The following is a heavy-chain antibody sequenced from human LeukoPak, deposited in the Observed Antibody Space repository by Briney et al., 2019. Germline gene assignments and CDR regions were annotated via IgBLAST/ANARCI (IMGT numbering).Heavy chain of an antibody. CDR1: GGSISSYY. CDR3: TRDRQYYDSSGYYYRIFDY. D-gene: IGHD3-22*01. CDR2: IYYSGST. V-gene: IGHV4-59*01. Sequence: SETLSLTCTVSGGSISSYYWSWIRQPPGKGLEWIGYIYYSGSTNYNPSLKSRVTISVDTSKNQFSLKLSSVTAADTAVYYCTRDRQYYDSSGYYYRIFDYWGQGTLVTVSS. J-gene: IGHJ4*02.